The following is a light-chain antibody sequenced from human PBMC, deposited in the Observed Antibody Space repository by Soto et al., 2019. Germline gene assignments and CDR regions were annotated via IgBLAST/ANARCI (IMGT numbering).Light chain of an antibody. CDR2: EVT. J-gene: IGLJ1*01. Sequence: QSVLTQPASVSGSPGQSIAISCTGTFSDVGGYDYVSWYQQHPDEAPKLMIYEVTKRPSGVSNRFSGSKSGNTASLTISGLQPEDEADYYCSSHTSGSTRVFGSGTKVTVL. V-gene: IGLV2-14*01. CDR1: FSDVGGYDY. CDR3: SSHTSGSTRV.